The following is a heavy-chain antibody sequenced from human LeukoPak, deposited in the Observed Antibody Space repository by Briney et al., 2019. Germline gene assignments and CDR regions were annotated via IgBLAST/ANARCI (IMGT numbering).Heavy chain of an antibody. CDR3: ARTTTVTTSGYFDY. CDR1: GFSLSTSGMC. D-gene: IGHD4-17*01. V-gene: IGHV2-70*11. Sequence: SGPALVKPTQTLTLTCTFSGFSLSTSGMCVNWIRQPPGKALEWLARIDWDDDKYYSTSLKTRLTISKDTSKNQVVLTMTSMDPVDTATYYCARTTTVTTSGYFDYWGQGTLVTVSS. J-gene: IGHJ4*02. CDR2: IDWDDDK.